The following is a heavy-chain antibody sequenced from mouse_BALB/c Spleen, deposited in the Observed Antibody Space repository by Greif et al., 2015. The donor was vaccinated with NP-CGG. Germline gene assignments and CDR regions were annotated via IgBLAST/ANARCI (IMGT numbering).Heavy chain of an antibody. D-gene: IGHD2-4*01. Sequence: VQLQQPGPDLVKPGASVKISCKASGYSFTGYYMHWVKQSHGKSLEWIGRVNPNNGGTNYNQKFKGKAILTVDKSSSTAYMELRSLTSEDSAVYYCARTYDNDGPYFDYWGQGTTLTVSS. J-gene: IGHJ2*01. CDR1: GYSFTGYY. CDR3: ARTYDNDGPYFDY. V-gene: IGHV1-18*01. CDR2: VNPNNGGT.